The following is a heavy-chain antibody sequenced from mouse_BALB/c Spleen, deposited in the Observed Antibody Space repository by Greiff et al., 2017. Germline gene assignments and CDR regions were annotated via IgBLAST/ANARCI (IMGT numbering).Heavy chain of an antibody. CDR2: INPNNGGT. D-gene: IGHD2-3*01. J-gene: IGHJ4*01. Sequence: EVQLKQSGPELVKPGASVKIPCKASGYTFTDYNMDWVKQSHGKSLEWIGDINPNNGGTSYNQKFKGKATLTVDKSSSTAYMHLNSLTSEDSAVYYCARSMDYDGYYGYAMDYWGQGTSVTVSS. V-gene: IGHV1-18*01. CDR3: ARSMDYDGYYGYAMDY. CDR1: GYTFTDYN.